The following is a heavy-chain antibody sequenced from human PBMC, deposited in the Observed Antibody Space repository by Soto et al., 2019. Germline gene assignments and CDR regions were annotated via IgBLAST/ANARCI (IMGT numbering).Heavy chain of an antibody. CDR3: TTDSRPYNSTDASDY. CDR1: GLTFSDVW. V-gene: IGHV3-15*07. D-gene: IGHD1-20*01. J-gene: IGHJ4*02. CDR2: IQSKRDGGTT. Sequence: GGSLRLSCAASGLTFSDVWMNWVRQAPGKGLEWVGRIQSKRDGGTTDYAAPVKGRFTISRDDSRSTVSLQMNSLKTDDTAVYYCTTDSRPYNSTDASDYWGQGPLVTLFS.